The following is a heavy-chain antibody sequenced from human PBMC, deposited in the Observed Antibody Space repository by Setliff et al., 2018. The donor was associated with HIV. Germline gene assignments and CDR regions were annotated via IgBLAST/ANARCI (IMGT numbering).Heavy chain of an antibody. CDR2: IYYSGTT. J-gene: IGHJ5*02. D-gene: IGHD3-3*01. CDR1: GGSINSGNNY. V-gene: IGHV4-31*02. CDR3: ARGIFGQA. Sequence: SETLSLTCTVSGGSINSGNNYWSWIRQHPGKGLEWIGFIYYSGTTYYNPSLKSRVTISVDTSRSQVSLTLKSVTAADTAVYYCARGIFGQAWGQGILVTVSS.